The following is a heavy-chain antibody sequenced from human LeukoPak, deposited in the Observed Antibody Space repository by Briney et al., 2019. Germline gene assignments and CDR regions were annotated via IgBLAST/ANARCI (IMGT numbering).Heavy chain of an antibody. CDR3: ARDYSSSGTFFGYYYGMDV. CDR2: ISGSSKII. CDR1: GFTFSSYS. Sequence: GGSLRLSCAASGFTFSSYSMNWVRQAPGKGLEWISYISGSSKIIHWAESLKGRFTISRDNAKNSLYLQMNSLRDEDTAVYYCARDYSSSGTFFGYYYGMDVWGQGTTVIVSS. J-gene: IGHJ6*02. V-gene: IGHV3-48*02. D-gene: IGHD2-2*01.